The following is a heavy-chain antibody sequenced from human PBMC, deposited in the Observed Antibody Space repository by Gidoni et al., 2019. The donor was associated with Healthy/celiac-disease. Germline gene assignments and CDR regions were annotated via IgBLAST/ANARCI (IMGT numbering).Heavy chain of an antibody. V-gene: IGHV3-13*01. CDR3: VRDLGGIDDH. Sequence: EVQLVESGGGFVQPGGSLRLSCAASGFMFSDYDMHWVRQLTGQGLQWVSGIDTDSKTYYPGSVKGRFTISRENAENSIYLEVNSLRADDTAVYYCVRDLGGIDDHWGQGTLVTVSS. J-gene: IGHJ5*02. D-gene: IGHD3-16*01. CDR2: IDTDSKT. CDR1: GFMFSDYD.